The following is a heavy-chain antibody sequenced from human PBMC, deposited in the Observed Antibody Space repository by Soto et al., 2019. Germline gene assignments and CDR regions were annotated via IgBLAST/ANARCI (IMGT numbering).Heavy chain of an antibody. CDR2: IIPVFQTA. Sequence: QEQLVQSGAEVKKPGSSVKVSCKASGGLFSSYPISWVRQVPGQGLEWMGGIIPVFQTAYYTQRFQGRVTITADKYTNTAYMELSSLRSEDTAMYFCARDGSYCTNGVCFYYLAYWGQGTLVTVSS. J-gene: IGHJ4*02. CDR3: ARDGSYCTNGVCFYYLAY. D-gene: IGHD2-8*01. CDR1: GGLFSSYP. V-gene: IGHV1-69*06.